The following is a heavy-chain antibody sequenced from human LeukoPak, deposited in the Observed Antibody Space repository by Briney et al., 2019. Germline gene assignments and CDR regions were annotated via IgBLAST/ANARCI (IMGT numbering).Heavy chain of an antibody. V-gene: IGHV3-74*01. CDR2: INSDGSST. CDR1: GFTFSSYW. Sequence: PGGSLRLSCAASGFTFSSYWMHWVRQAPGKGLVWVSRINSDGSSTSYADSVKGRFTISRDNAKNTLYLQMNSLRAEDTAVYYCARGGVGYSYARYYFDYWGQGTLVTVSS. D-gene: IGHD5-18*01. J-gene: IGHJ4*02. CDR3: ARGGVGYSYARYYFDY.